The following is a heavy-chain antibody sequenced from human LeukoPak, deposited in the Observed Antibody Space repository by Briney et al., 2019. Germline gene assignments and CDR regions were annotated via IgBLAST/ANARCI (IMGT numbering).Heavy chain of an antibody. CDR2: INPNSGDT. CDR1: GYTFTGYY. D-gene: IGHD4-17*01. J-gene: IGHJ4*02. Sequence: ASVKVSCKTSGYTFTGYYMHWVRQAPGQGLEWMGRINPNSGDTNYAQKFQGRVTMTRDTSISTAYMELSRLRSDDTAVFYCARSPTVNFSDFWGQGTLVTVSS. CDR3: ARSPTVNFSDF. V-gene: IGHV1-2*06.